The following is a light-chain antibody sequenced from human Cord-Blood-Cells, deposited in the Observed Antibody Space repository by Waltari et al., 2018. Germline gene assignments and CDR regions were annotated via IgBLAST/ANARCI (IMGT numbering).Light chain of an antibody. CDR3: CSDAGSYAYV. V-gene: IGLV2-11*01. J-gene: IGLJ1*01. CDR2: DVS. Sequence: QSALTTPRSVSGSPGQSVTISCTGTSSDVGGYKYVSWYQQHPGKAPKLMSYDVSKRPSGVPNRFSGSKAGTTASLTISGLQAEDEADYCCCSDAGSYAYVFGTGTKVTVL. CDR1: SSDVGGYKY.